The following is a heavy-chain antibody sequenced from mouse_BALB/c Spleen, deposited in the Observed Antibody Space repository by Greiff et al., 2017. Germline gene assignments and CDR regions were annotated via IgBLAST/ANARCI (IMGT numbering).Heavy chain of an antibody. CDR1: GDSITSGY. Sequence: EVKLVESGPSLVKPSQTLSLTCSVTGDSITSGYWNWIRKFPGNKLEYMGYISYSGSTYYNPSLKSRISITRDTSKNQYYLQLNSVTTEDTATYYCASGGYYGKGAWFAYWGQGTLVTVSA. D-gene: IGHD1-1*01. J-gene: IGHJ3*01. V-gene: IGHV3-8*02. CDR3: ASGGYYGKGAWFAY. CDR2: ISYSGST.